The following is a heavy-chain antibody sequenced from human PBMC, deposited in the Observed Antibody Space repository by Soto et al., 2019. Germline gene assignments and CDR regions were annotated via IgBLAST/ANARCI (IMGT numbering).Heavy chain of an antibody. D-gene: IGHD3-3*01. J-gene: IGHJ3*02. CDR1: GYTLTELS. V-gene: IGHV1-24*01. CDR2: FDPEDGET. Sequence: QVQLVQSGAEVKKPGASVKVSCKVSGYTLTELSMHWVRQAPGKGLEWMGGFDPEDGETIYAQKFQGRVTMTEDTSTDTAYMELSSLRSEDTAVYYCATDSLRFLEWPRGIDAFDIWGQGTMVTVSS. CDR3: ATDSLRFLEWPRGIDAFDI.